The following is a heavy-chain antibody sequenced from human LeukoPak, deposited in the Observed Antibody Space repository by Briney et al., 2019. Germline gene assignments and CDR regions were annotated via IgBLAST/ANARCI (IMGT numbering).Heavy chain of an antibody. D-gene: IGHD2-21*01. Sequence: SETLSLTCTVSGYSITSGYYWGWIRQAPGKRLEWIGNIYYNGIAYYNPSLKSRVSISVDTSKNQFSLKLTSVTAADTAMYYCAREFRIRLDPWGQGTLVTVSS. CDR2: IYYNGIA. V-gene: IGHV4-38-2*02. CDR1: GYSITSGYY. CDR3: AREFRIRLDP. J-gene: IGHJ5*02.